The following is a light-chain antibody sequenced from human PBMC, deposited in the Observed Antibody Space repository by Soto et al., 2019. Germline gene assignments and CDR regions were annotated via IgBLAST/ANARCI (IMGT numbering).Light chain of an antibody. CDR1: QIVSSSY. V-gene: IGKV3-20*01. CDR2: GAS. J-gene: IGKJ1*01. Sequence: IVLTQKTATLSLSAVERGTLSCRASQIVSSSYLAWYQQRPGQAPRLLIYGASSRATGIPDRFSGSGSGTEFTLTISRLEPEDFAVYYCQQYGSSSWPFGQGSMV. CDR3: QQYGSSSWP.